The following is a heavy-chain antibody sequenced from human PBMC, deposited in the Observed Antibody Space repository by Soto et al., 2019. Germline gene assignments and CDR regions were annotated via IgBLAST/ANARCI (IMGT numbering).Heavy chain of an antibody. CDR2: IIPFIGTA. Sequence: QVQLVQSGAEVKKPGSSVTVSCKASGGTFSSYAISWVRQAPGQGLEWMGRIIPFIGTANYAQKFQGRVTITADESTSTAYMELTSLRSEDTDVYYCARVVMTTVPASYYYVMDVWGQGTTVTVSS. V-gene: IGHV1-69*18. CDR3: ARVVMTTVPASYYYVMDV. CDR1: GGTFSSYA. D-gene: IGHD4-4*01. J-gene: IGHJ6*02.